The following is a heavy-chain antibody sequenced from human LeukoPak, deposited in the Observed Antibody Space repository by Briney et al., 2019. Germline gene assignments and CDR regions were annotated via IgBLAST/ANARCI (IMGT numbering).Heavy chain of an antibody. V-gene: IGHV4-59*08. CDR1: GGSFSGYY. J-gene: IGHJ2*01. CDR3: ARLKLGAYFDL. CDR2: VYNSGDT. Sequence: KSSETLSLTCAVYGGSFSGYYWSWIRQPPGKGLEWVGYVYNSGDTGKNPSLKSRVTILLDTSKNQCSLKLTSVSAADTAVYYCARLKLGAYFDLWGRGTLVTVSS. D-gene: IGHD3-16*01.